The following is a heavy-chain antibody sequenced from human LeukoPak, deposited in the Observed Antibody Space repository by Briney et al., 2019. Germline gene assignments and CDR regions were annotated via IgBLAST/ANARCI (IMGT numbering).Heavy chain of an antibody. CDR3: ARFPYYYGSGSDY. D-gene: IGHD3-10*01. Sequence: PGGSLRLSCAASGFTFDDYGMSWVRQAPGKGLEWVSYISSSGSTIYYADSVKGRFTISRDNAKNSLYLQMNSLRAEDTAVYYCARFPYYYGSGSDYWGQGTLVTVSS. CDR1: GFTFDDYG. V-gene: IGHV3-48*03. J-gene: IGHJ4*02. CDR2: ISSSGSTI.